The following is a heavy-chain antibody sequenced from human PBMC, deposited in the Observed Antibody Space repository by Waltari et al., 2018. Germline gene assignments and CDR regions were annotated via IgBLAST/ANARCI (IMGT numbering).Heavy chain of an antibody. V-gene: IGHV3-7*01. CDR2: IKEDGSDK. CDR3: ATWRWGQSEFDY. Sequence: EAQLVESGGKLVQPGGSLRLSWVASGFTFRRHWMSWVRQAPGSGLEWVATIKEDGSDKHYVDSVRGRVTISRDNANDSLYLQMNSLIAEDTAVYYCATWRWGQSEFDYWGQGTLVTVSS. D-gene: IGHD7-27*01. J-gene: IGHJ4*02. CDR1: GFTFRRHW.